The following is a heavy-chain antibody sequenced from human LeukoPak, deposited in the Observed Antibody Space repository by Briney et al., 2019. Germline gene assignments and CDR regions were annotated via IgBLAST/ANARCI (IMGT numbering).Heavy chain of an antibody. CDR3: ARSPPYYDSSGYIIDY. D-gene: IGHD3-22*01. V-gene: IGHV1-46*01. CDR1: GYTFTSYY. CDR2: INPSGGST. J-gene: IGHJ4*02. Sequence: ASVKVSCKASGYTFTSYYMHWVRQAPGQGLEWMGIINPSGGSTSYAQKFQGRVTMTRDTSTSTVYMELSSLRSEDTAVYYCARSPPYYDSSGYIIDYWGQGTLVTVSP.